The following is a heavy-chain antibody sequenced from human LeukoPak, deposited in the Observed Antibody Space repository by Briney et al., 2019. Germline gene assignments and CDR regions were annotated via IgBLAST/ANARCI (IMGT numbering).Heavy chain of an antibody. CDR1: GYTFTGYY. CDR2: VNPNSGGT. Sequence: ASVKVSCKASGYTFTGYYMHWVRQAPGQGLEWMGWVNPNSGGTNYAQKFQGRVTMTRDTSISTAYMELSRLRSDDTAVYYCASNYDILTGYHPFDYWGQGTLVTVSS. CDR3: ASNYDILTGYHPFDY. V-gene: IGHV1-2*02. J-gene: IGHJ4*02. D-gene: IGHD3-9*01.